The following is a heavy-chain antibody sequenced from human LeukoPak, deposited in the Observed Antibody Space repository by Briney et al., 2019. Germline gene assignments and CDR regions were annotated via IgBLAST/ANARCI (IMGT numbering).Heavy chain of an antibody. CDR2: IYCGGST. CDR3: GRDGSSGTIDY. D-gene: IGHD3-22*01. Sequence: SETLSLTCTLSGGSISSYYWSWIRQPPGKGLEWIGYIYCGGSTNYNPCLKSRVTISVDTSKKQFSLKLSSVTAVDTAVYYCGRDGSSGTIDYWGQGTLVTVSS. J-gene: IGHJ4*02. V-gene: IGHV4-59*01. CDR1: GGSISSYY.